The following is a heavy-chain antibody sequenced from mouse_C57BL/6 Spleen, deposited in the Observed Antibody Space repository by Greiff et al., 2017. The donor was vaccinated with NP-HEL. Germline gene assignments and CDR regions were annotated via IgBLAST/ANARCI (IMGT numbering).Heavy chain of an antibody. CDR3: ARHYYGSSDRHFDY. V-gene: IGHV3-6*01. CDR2: ISYDGSN. J-gene: IGHJ2*01. D-gene: IGHD1-1*01. Sequence: ESGPGLVKPSQSLSLTCSVTGYSITSGYYWNWIRQFPGNKLEWMGYISYDGSNNYNPSLKNRISITRDTSKNQFFLKLNSVTTEDTATYYCARHYYGSSDRHFDYWGQGTTLTVSS. CDR1: GYSITSGYY.